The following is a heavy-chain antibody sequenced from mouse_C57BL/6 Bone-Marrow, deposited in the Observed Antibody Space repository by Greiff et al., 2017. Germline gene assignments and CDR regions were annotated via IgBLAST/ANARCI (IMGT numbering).Heavy chain of an antibody. CDR1: GYTFTSYW. V-gene: IGHV1-7*01. CDR2: INPSSGYT. Sequence: QVQLQQSGAELAKPGASVKLSCKASGYTFTSYWMHWVKQRPGQGLEWIGYINPSSGYTKYNQKFKDKATLTVDKSSSTAYMQLSSLTYEDSAVYYCGRMDYWGQGTSVTVSS. J-gene: IGHJ4*01. CDR3: GRMDY.